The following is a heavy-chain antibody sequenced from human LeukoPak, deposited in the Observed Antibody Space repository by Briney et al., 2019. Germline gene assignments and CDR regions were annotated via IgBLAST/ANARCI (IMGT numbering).Heavy chain of an antibody. Sequence: GESLKISCKGSGYSFTSYWIGWVRQVPGKSLEWMWIIYPGDSDSRYSPSFQGQVSISADKSISTSYLQWSSLEASDTAKYYCARRRVYYDSSGYIFDYWGQGTLVTVSS. CDR3: ARRRVYYDSSGYIFDY. D-gene: IGHD3-22*01. J-gene: IGHJ4*02. V-gene: IGHV5-51*01. CDR1: GYSFTSYW. CDR2: IYPGDSDS.